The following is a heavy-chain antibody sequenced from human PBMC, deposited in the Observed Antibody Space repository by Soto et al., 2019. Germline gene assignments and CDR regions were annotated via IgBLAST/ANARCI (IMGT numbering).Heavy chain of an antibody. J-gene: IGHJ5*02. CDR1: GDSISRGGYY. V-gene: IGHV4-31*03. D-gene: IGHD2-21*01. CDR2: IYHSGST. CDR3: ARDGAGAYGLGWFDP. Sequence: QVQLQESGPGLVKPSQTLSLTCTVSGDSISRGGYYWNWIRQHPRKGLEWIGYIYHSGSTNYNPSRKSRVTXSXXXSXXQLSLELSSVTAADTAIYYCARDGAGAYGLGWFDPWGQGILVTVSS.